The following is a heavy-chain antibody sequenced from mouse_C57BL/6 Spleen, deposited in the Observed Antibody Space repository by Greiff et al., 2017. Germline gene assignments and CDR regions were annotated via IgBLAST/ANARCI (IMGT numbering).Heavy chain of an antibody. Sequence: VQLQQSGAELVMPGASVKLSCKASGYTFTSYWMHWVKQRPGQGLEWIGEIDPSDSYTNYNQKFKGKSTLTVDKSSSTAYMQLSSLTSEDSAVYYCARSRYGSSPCYWGQGTTLPVSS. CDR3: ARSRYGSSPCY. V-gene: IGHV1-69*01. J-gene: IGHJ2*01. CDR1: GYTFTSYW. D-gene: IGHD1-1*01. CDR2: IDPSDSYT.